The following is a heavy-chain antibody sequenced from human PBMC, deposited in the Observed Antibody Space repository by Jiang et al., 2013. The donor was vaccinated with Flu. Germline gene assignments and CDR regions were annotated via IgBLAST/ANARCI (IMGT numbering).Heavy chain of an antibody. V-gene: IGHV4-39*01. Sequence: LLKPSETLSLTCTVSGGSISSSSYYWGWIRQPPGKGLEWIGSIYYSGNTYYNPSLKSRVTISVDTSKNQFSLKLSSVTAADTAVYYCAPSNHGWGIASVDYWGQGTLVTVSS. J-gene: IGHJ4*02. D-gene: IGHD6-19*01. CDR1: GGSISSSSYY. CDR2: IYYSGNT. CDR3: APSNHGWGIASVDY.